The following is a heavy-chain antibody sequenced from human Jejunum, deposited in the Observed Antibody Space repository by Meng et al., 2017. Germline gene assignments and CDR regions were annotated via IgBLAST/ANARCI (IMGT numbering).Heavy chain of an antibody. Sequence: VDVGVSGGGLVKPGGSLGLSCAAFGFSFSDFYMTWIRQAPGKGLEWVAYICGRSSAIYYADSVRGRFTISRDNAKNSVYLQMNSLRAEDTAVYYCARDHLPFGWFDPWGQGTLVTVSS. CDR3: ARDHLPFGWFDP. CDR1: GFSFSDFY. CDR2: ICGRSSAI. D-gene: IGHD3-16*01. V-gene: IGHV3-11*01. J-gene: IGHJ5*02.